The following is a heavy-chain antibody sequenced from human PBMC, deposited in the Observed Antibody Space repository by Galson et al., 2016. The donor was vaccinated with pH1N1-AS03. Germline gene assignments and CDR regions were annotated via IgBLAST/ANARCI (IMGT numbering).Heavy chain of an antibody. Sequence: QSGAEVKKPGESLKISCKGSRDSFTNLWIAWVRQMTGKGLEWMAIIYPLDSDIRYSPSFQGQVTISADMSISTAYLEWSSLKASDTAIYYCARHMGNSWHDGLDFWGPGTLVTVSS. J-gene: IGHJ4*02. V-gene: IGHV5-51*01. CDR2: IYPLDSDI. D-gene: IGHD2-8*01. CDR3: ARHMGNSWHDGLDF. CDR1: RDSFTNLW.